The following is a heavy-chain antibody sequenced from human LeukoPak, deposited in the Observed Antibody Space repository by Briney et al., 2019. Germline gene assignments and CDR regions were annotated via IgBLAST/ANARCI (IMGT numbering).Heavy chain of an antibody. CDR2: IKQDGSVK. Sequence: GGSLRLSCAASGFTFSSYWMSWGRQAPGEGLEWVANIKQDGSVKYYVDSVKGRFTISRDNAKNTLYLQMNSLRAEDTAVYYCANDVDTAMVHDYWGQGTLVTVSS. CDR1: GFTFSSYW. CDR3: ANDVDTAMVHDY. V-gene: IGHV3-7*01. D-gene: IGHD5-18*01. J-gene: IGHJ4*02.